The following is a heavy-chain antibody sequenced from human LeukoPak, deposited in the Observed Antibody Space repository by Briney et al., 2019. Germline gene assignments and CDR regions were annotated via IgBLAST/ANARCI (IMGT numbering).Heavy chain of an antibody. V-gene: IGHV4-38-2*02. CDR3: ARLRCDSCYPNWFDP. CDR2: IYHSGST. D-gene: IGHD2-15*01. Sequence: SETLSLTCTVSGYSISSGYYWGWIRQPPGKGLEWIGSIYHSGSTYYNPSLKSRVTISVDTSKNQFSLKPSSVTAADTAVYYCARLRCDSCYPNWFDPWGQGTLVTVSS. CDR1: GYSISSGYY. J-gene: IGHJ5*02.